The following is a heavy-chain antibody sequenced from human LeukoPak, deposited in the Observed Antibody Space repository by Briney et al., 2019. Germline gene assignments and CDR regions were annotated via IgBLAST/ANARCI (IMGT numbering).Heavy chain of an antibody. J-gene: IGHJ4*02. CDR1: GFTFSNYR. CDR3: ARDRVWFGSSWQLDY. CDR2: INGDSSTT. D-gene: IGHD6-13*01. V-gene: IGHV3-74*01. Sequence: PGGSLRLSCAASGFTFSNYRMHWVRQAPGKGLVWVSRINGDSSTTAYADSVKGRFTISRDNSKNTLYLQMNSLRAEDTAVYYCARDRVWFGSSWQLDYWGQGTLVTVSS.